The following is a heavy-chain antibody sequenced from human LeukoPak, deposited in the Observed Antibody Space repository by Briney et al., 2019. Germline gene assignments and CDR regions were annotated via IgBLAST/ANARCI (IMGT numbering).Heavy chain of an antibody. J-gene: IGHJ4*02. Sequence: GGSLRLSCAASGFTFSDYYMSWIRQAPGKGLEWVSYISSSGSTIYYADSVKGRFSISRDNAKNSLYLQMNSLRAEDTAVYYCARYRAALVYCFFDYWGQGTLVTVSS. CDR1: GFTFSDYY. CDR3: ARYRAALVYCFFDY. V-gene: IGHV3-11*01. D-gene: IGHD2-21*01. CDR2: ISSSGSTI.